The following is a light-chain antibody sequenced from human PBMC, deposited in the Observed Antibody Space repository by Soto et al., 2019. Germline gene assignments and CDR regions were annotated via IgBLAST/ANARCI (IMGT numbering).Light chain of an antibody. Sequence: ETVMTQSPATLSVSPGERATLSCRASQSVSSNVAWYQQKPGLAPRLLIYEASTRATGIPARFSGSGSGTEFTLTISSLQPEDFAVYYCQHYDNWPPWTFGQGTKVEI. CDR3: QHYDNWPPWT. V-gene: IGKV3-15*01. J-gene: IGKJ1*01. CDR2: EAS. CDR1: QSVSSN.